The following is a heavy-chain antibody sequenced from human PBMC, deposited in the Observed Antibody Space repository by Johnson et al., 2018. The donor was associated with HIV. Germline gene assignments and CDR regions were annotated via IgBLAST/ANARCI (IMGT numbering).Heavy chain of an antibody. Sequence: EVQLVESGGGLVKPGGSLRLSCAASGFTFSSYAMIWVRQAPGKGLEWVSAIYSGGSTYYADSVKGRFTISRDNSKTTLYLQMNSLRAEDTAVYYCARGKTGYDAFDIWGQGTMVTVSS. D-gene: IGHD3-9*01. J-gene: IGHJ3*02. CDR2: IYSGGST. V-gene: IGHV3-66*01. CDR1: GFTFSSYA. CDR3: ARGKTGYDAFDI.